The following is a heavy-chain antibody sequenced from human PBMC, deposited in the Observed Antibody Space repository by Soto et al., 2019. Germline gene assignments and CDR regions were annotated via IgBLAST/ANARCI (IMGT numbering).Heavy chain of an antibody. D-gene: IGHD6-13*01. V-gene: IGHV3-33*01. CDR2: IWYDGSNK. CDR3: ARGTSIAAAGLNYLGYGMDV. CDR1: GFTFSSYG. J-gene: IGHJ6*02. Sequence: GGSLRLSCAASGFTFSSYGMHWVRQAPGKGLEWVAVIWYDGSNKYYADSVKGRFTISRDNSKNTLYLQMNSLRAEDTAVYYCARGTSIAAAGLNYLGYGMDVWGQGTTVTVSS.